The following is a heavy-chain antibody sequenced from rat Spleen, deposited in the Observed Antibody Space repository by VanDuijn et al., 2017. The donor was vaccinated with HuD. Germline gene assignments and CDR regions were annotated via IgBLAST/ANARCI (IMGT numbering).Heavy chain of an antibody. Sequence: EVQLVESGGGLVQPGRSMKVSCAASGFTFSDYYMAWVRQAPGKGLEWVSSIDTDGSRTYYPDSVKGRFTISRDNAKSTLYLQMDSLTSEDTATYYCTTSLTGYFDFWGPGTMVTVSS. J-gene: IGHJ1*01. CDR3: TTSLTGYFDF. CDR2: IDTDGSRT. CDR1: GFTFSDYY. V-gene: IGHV5-20*01. D-gene: IGHD1-11*01.